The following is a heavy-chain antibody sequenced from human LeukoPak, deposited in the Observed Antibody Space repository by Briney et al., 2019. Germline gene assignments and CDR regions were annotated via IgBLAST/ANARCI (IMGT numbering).Heavy chain of an antibody. Sequence: PGRSLRLSCAASGFIFSSYGMHWVRQAPGKGLEWVAVIWYDGTKKYYADSVQGRFTIFRDNSKNTLYLQMNSLRAEDTAVYYCARENRGLYYYYGMDVWGQGTTVTVSS. CDR2: IWYDGTKK. J-gene: IGHJ6*02. V-gene: IGHV3-33*01. CDR3: ARENRGLYYYYGMDV. CDR1: GFIFSSYG. D-gene: IGHD5-12*01.